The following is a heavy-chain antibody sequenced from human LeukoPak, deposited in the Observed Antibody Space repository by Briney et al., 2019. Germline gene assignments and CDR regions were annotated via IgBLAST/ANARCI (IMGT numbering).Heavy chain of an antibody. Sequence: PSETLSLTCTVSGGSISGYYWSWIRQPPGKGLEWIGYIYYSGSTNYNPSLTSRVTISVDTAKNQFSLKLSSVTAADTAVYYCARSRKGIVGATEGAFDIWGQGTMVTVSS. CDR2: IYYSGST. CDR3: ARSRKGIVGATEGAFDI. D-gene: IGHD1-26*01. V-gene: IGHV4-59*01. CDR1: GGSISGYY. J-gene: IGHJ3*02.